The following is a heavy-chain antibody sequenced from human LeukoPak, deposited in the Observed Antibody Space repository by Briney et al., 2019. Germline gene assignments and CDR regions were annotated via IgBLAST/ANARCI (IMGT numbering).Heavy chain of an antibody. Sequence: SETLSLTCTVSGGSISSSSYYWGWIRQPPGKGLEWIGSIYYSGSTYYNPSLKSRVTISVDTSKNQFSLKLSSVTAADTAVYYCARVMIFGVVISRWGQGTMVTVSS. CDR1: GGSISSSSYY. V-gene: IGHV4-39*01. J-gene: IGHJ3*01. D-gene: IGHD3-3*01. CDR3: ARVMIFGVVISR. CDR2: IYYSGST.